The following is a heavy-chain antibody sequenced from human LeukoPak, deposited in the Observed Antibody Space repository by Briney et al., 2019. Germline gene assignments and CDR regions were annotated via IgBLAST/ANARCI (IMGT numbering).Heavy chain of an antibody. CDR2: ISSNSSYI. V-gene: IGHV3-21*01. CDR1: GFTFSSYS. J-gene: IGHJ4*02. Sequence: GGSLRLSCAASGFTFSSYSMNWVRQAPGKGLEWVSSISSNSSYIYYADSVKGRFTISRDNAKNSLYLQMNSLRAEDTAVYYCARDKDFDYWGQGTLLTVSS. CDR3: ARDKDFDY.